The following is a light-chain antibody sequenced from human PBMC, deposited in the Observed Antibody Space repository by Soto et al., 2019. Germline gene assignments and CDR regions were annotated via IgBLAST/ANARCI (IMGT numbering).Light chain of an antibody. CDR3: QQYNNWPRP. CDR1: QSVSRN. CDR2: GAS. Sequence: EIVMTQSPATLSVSPGERAPLSCRASQSVSRNLAWYQQKPGQAPRLLIYGASTRATGIPARFSGSGSGTEFTLTISSLQSEDFAVYYCQQYNNWPRPFGQGTKVEIK. J-gene: IGKJ1*01. V-gene: IGKV3-15*01.